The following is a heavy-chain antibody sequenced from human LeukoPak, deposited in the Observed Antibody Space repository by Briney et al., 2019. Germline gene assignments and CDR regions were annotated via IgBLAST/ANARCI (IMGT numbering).Heavy chain of an antibody. CDR1: GFTFSSYS. V-gene: IGHV3-74*01. CDR2: INSDGSDT. Sequence: GGSLRLSCAAFGFTFSSYSMNWVRQAPGKGLVWVSRINSDGSDTSYADSVKGRFTISRDNAKNTLYLQMNSLRAEDTAVYYCARGVSPLNYYFDYWGQGTLVTVSS. D-gene: IGHD6-13*01. J-gene: IGHJ4*02. CDR3: ARGVSPLNYYFDY.